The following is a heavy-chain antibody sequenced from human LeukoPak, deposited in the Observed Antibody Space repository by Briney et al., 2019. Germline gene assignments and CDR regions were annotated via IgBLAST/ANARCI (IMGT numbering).Heavy chain of an antibody. CDR2: IYTSGST. CDR3: ARGEFYYVY. J-gene: IGHJ4*02. CDR1: GGSISSSSYY. V-gene: IGHV4-61*02. Sequence: PSETLSLTCTVSGGSISSSSYYWNWIRQPAGKGLEWIGRIYTSGSTNYNPSLKSRVTISVDTSKNQFSLRLSSVIAADTAVYYCARGEFYYVYWGQGTLVTVSS. D-gene: IGHD3-10*01.